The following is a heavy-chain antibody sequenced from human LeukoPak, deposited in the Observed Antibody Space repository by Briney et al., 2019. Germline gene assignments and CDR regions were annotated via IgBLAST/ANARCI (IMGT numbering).Heavy chain of an antibody. CDR3: ARVKTYDYVWGSYGTKTHLDY. Sequence: GESLRLSCAASGFTFSSYAMSWVRQAPGKGLEWVSSISSSSSYIYYAESVKGRFTISRDNAKTSLYLQMNSLRAEDTAVYYCARVKTYDYVWGSYGTKTHLDYWGQGTLVTVSS. J-gene: IGHJ4*02. V-gene: IGHV3-21*01. D-gene: IGHD3-16*01. CDR2: ISSSSSYI. CDR1: GFTFSSYA.